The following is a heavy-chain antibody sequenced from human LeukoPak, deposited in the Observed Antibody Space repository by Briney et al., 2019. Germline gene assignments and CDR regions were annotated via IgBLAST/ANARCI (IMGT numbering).Heavy chain of an antibody. CDR1: GFTFSSYA. Sequence: PGRSLRLSCAASGFTFSSYAMHWVRQAPGKGLGGVAVISYDGSNKYYADSVKGRFTISRDNSKNTLYLQVNSLRAEDTAVYYCARDRYYYDSSGYYYDYWGQGTLVTVSS. D-gene: IGHD3-22*01. V-gene: IGHV3-30*04. J-gene: IGHJ4*02. CDR2: ISYDGSNK. CDR3: ARDRYYYDSSGYYYDY.